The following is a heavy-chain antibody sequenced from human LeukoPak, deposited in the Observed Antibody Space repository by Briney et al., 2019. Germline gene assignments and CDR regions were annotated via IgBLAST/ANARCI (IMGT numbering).Heavy chain of an antibody. J-gene: IGHJ3*02. CDR2: ISWNSGSI. CDR3: AKGLNLYDAFDI. CDR1: GFTFDDHA. Sequence: PGRSLRLSCAASGFTFDDHAMHWVRHARGRGVEGVSGISWNSGSIGYADSVKGRFTISRDNAKNSLYLQMNSLRAEDMALYYCAKGLNLYDAFDIWGQGTMVTVSS. D-gene: IGHD1-14*01. V-gene: IGHV3-9*03.